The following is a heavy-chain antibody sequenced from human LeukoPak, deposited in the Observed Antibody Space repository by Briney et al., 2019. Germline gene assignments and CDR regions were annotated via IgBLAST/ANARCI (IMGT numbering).Heavy chain of an antibody. CDR1: GGSISSYY. CDR3: AREAYCGGDCYSGFDY. D-gene: IGHD2-21*02. J-gene: IGHJ4*02. CDR2: IYTSGST. V-gene: IGHV4-4*07. Sequence: SETLSLTCTVSGGSISSYYWSWLRQPAGKGLEWIGRIYTSGSTNYNPSLKSRVTISVDTSKNRFSLKLSSVTAADTAVYYCAREAYCGGDCYSGFDYWGQGTLVTVSS.